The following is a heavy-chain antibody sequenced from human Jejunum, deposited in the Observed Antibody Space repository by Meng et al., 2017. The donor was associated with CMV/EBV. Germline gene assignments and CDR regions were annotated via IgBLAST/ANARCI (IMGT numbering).Heavy chain of an antibody. V-gene: IGHV1-8*01. CDR1: GYTFTSYQ. D-gene: IGHD3-16*01. CDR3: ARGWGTTWP. Sequence: SCKASGYTFTSYQINWVRQATGQGLEWMGRMNHNKGDTDYAQKFQGRVTITRDTSITTVYMELSSLTSEDTAVYNCARGWGTTWPWGQGTLVTVSS. J-gene: IGHJ5*02. CDR2: MNHNKGDT.